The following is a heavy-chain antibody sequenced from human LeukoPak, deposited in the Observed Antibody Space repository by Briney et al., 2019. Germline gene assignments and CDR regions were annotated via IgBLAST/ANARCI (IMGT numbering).Heavy chain of an antibody. D-gene: IGHD3-22*01. V-gene: IGHV1-18*01. CDR2: ISTYNGNT. CDR1: GYTFTSYG. J-gene: IGHJ4*02. CDR3: ARAGGGDYYDSSGYLAFHY. Sequence: ASVKVSCKASGYTFTSYGISWVRQAPGQGLEWMGWISTYNGNTNYVQELQGRVTMTTDTSTSTVYMELRSLRSDDTAVYYCARAGGGDYYDSSGYLAFHYWGQGTLVTVSS.